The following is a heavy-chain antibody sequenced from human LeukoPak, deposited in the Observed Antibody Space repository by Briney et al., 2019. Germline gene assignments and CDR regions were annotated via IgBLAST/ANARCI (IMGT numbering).Heavy chain of an antibody. J-gene: IGHJ4*02. CDR2: ISSSSSYI. CDR1: GFTFSSYS. Sequence: GGSLRLSCAASGFTFSSYSMNWVRQAPGKGLEWVSSISSSSSYIYYADSVKGRFTISRDNAKNSLYLQMNSLRAEDTAVYYCARARARPGIVVVVAVDIDYWGQGNLVTVSS. D-gene: IGHD2-15*01. CDR3: ARARARPGIVVVVAVDIDY. V-gene: IGHV3-21*01.